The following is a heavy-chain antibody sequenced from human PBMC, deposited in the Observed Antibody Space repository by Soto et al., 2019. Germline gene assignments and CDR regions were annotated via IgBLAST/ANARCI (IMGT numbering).Heavy chain of an antibody. CDR2: IYYSGST. Sequence: SETLSLTCTVSGGSISSSSYYWGWIRQPPGKGLEWIGSIYYSGSTYYNPSLKSRVTISVDTSKSQFSLKLSSVTAADTAVYYCARLANYYDSSGYTYYFDYWGQGTLVTVSS. J-gene: IGHJ4*02. D-gene: IGHD3-22*01. V-gene: IGHV4-39*01. CDR1: GGSISSSSYY. CDR3: ARLANYYDSSGYTYYFDY.